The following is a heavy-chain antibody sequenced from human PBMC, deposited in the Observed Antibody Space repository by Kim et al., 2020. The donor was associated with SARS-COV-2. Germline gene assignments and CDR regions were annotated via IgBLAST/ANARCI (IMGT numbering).Heavy chain of an antibody. CDR2: IYYSGST. J-gene: IGHJ4*02. D-gene: IGHD3-16*02. V-gene: IGHV4-39*01. CDR1: GGSISSSSYY. Sequence: SETLSLTCTVSGGSISSSSYYWGWIRQPPGKGLEWIGSIYYSGSTYYNPSLKSRVTISVDTSKNQFSLKLSSVTAADTAVYYCAKGYDYVWGSYRLALVPFDYWGQGTLVTVSS. CDR3: AKGYDYVWGSYRLALVPFDY.